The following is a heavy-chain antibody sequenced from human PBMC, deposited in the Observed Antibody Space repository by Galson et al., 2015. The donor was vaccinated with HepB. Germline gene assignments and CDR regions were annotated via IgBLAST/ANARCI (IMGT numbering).Heavy chain of an antibody. V-gene: IGHV1-3*01. D-gene: IGHD3-10*01. J-gene: IGHJ6*02. CDR2: INAGNGNT. CDR1: GYTFTSYA. Sequence: SVKVSCKASGYTFTSYAMHWVRQAPGQRLEWMGWINAGNGNTKYSQKFQGRVTITRDTSASTAYMELSSLRSEDTAVYYCARDRLWFGEPNYYYGMDVWGQGTTVTVSS. CDR3: ARDRLWFGEPNYYYGMDV.